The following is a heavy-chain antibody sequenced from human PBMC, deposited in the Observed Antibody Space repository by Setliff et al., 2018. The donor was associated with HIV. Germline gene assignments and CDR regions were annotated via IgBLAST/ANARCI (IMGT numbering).Heavy chain of an antibody. CDR3: ARDGYYYDSSGHLAYYFDY. V-gene: IGHV7-4-1*02. J-gene: IGHJ4*02. CDR2: IHTEQGFP. D-gene: IGHD3-22*01. CDR1: GGTFSSYA. Sequence: ASVKVSCKASGGTFSSYAISWLRQAPGRGLEWMGWIHTEQGFPMYAQGFTGRFVFSLDTSVSTAYLQISSLKAEDIAVYYCARDGYYYDSSGHLAYYFDYWGQGTLVTVSS.